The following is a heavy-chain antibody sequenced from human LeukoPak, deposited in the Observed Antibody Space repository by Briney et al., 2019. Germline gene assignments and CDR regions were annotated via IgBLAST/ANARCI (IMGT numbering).Heavy chain of an antibody. Sequence: SETLSLTCTVSGGSISSYYWSWLRQPPGKGLEWIGYIYYSGSTNYNPSLKSRVTISVDTSKNQFSLKLSSVTAADTAVYYCARREVGWYYGMDVWGQGTTVTVSS. D-gene: IGHD1-26*01. CDR2: IYYSGST. J-gene: IGHJ6*02. CDR1: GGSISSYY. V-gene: IGHV4-59*08. CDR3: ARREVGWYYGMDV.